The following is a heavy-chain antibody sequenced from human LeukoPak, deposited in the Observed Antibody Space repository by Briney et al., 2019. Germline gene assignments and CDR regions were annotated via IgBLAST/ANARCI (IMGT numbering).Heavy chain of an antibody. CDR3: ARRGEWILTEDYYYYGMDV. Sequence: GGSLRLSCAASGFTFSSYSMNWVRQAPGKGLEWVSSISSSSSYIYYADSVKGRFTISRDNAKNSLYLQMNSLRAEDTAVYYCARRGEWILTEDYYYYGMDVWGQGTTVTVSS. CDR2: ISSSSSYI. V-gene: IGHV3-21*01. J-gene: IGHJ6*02. CDR1: GFTFSSYS. D-gene: IGHD3-9*01.